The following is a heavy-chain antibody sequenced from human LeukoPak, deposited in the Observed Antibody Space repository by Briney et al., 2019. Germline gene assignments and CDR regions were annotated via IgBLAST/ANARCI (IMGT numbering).Heavy chain of an antibody. Sequence: GGSLRLSCAASGFTFSSYAMHWVRQAPGKGLECVAVISYDGSNKYYADSVKGRFTISRDNSKNTLYLQMNSLRAEDTAVYYCARDLTYYDYFDYWGQGTLVTVSS. CDR2: ISYDGSNK. J-gene: IGHJ4*02. V-gene: IGHV3-30-3*01. D-gene: IGHD1-26*01. CDR3: ARDLTYYDYFDY. CDR1: GFTFSSYA.